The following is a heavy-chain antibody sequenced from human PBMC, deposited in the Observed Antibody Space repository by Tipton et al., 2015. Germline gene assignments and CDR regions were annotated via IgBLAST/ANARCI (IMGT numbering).Heavy chain of an antibody. Sequence: GSLRLSCAASGFTFSSYAMSWVRQAPGKGLEWVSAISGGGGSTYYADSVKGRFTISRDNSKNTLYLQMNSLRAEDTAVYYCAKELWSGGLIVVVTAILDYWGQGTLVTVSS. J-gene: IGHJ4*02. CDR3: AKELWSGGLIVVVTAILDY. D-gene: IGHD2-21*02. CDR2: ISGGGGST. CDR1: GFTFSSYA. V-gene: IGHV3-23*01.